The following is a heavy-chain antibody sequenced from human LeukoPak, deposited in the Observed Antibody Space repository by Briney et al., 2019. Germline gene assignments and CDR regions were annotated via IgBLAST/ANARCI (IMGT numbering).Heavy chain of an antibody. J-gene: IGHJ4*02. Sequence: GSLRLSCAASGFPFSTYEMNWVRQAPGKGLEWVSYISSGGGTIYYADSVKGRFTISRDNAKNSLYLQMNSLRAEDTAVYYCATMDLGVVIDYWGQGTLVTVSS. D-gene: IGHD3-10*01. CDR1: GFPFSTYE. CDR3: ATMDLGVVIDY. CDR2: ISSGGGTI. V-gene: IGHV3-48*03.